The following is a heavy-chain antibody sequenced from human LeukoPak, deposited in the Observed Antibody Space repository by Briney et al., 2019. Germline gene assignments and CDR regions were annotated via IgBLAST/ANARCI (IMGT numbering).Heavy chain of an antibody. CDR1: GGSISSYY. J-gene: IGHJ5*02. CDR2: IYYSGST. V-gene: IGHV4-59*12. Sequence: SETLSLTCTVSGGSISSYYWSWIRQPPGKGLEWIGYIYYSGSTNYNPSLKSRVTISVDTSKNQFSLKLSSVTAADTAVYYCAREMMGATTSWFDPWGQGTLVTVSS. D-gene: IGHD1-26*01. CDR3: AREMMGATTSWFDP.